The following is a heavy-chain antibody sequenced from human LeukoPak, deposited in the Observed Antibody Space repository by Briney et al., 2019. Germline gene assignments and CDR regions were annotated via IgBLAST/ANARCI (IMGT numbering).Heavy chain of an antibody. CDR1: GFTFSSYA. J-gene: IGHJ4*02. Sequence: GGSLRLYCAASGFTFSSYAMSWVRQAPGKGLEWVSAISGSGGSTYYADSVKGRFTISRDNSKNTLYLQMNSLRAEDTAVYYCAKVSGSGGTKYQPFDYWGQGTLVTVSS. V-gene: IGHV3-23*01. CDR2: ISGSGGST. CDR3: AKVSGSGGTKYQPFDY. D-gene: IGHD2-15*01.